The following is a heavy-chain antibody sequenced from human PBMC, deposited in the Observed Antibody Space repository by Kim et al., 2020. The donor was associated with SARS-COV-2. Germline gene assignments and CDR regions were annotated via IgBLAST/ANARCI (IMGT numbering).Heavy chain of an antibody. D-gene: IGHD5-18*01. V-gene: IGHV1-69*01. Sequence: QKFQGRVTITADESTSTAYMELSSLRSEDTAVYYCARGVDTAMFRYYFDYWGQGTLVTVSS. J-gene: IGHJ4*02. CDR3: ARGVDTAMFRYYFDY.